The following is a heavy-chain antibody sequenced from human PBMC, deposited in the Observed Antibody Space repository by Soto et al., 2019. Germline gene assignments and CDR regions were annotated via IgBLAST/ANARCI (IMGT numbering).Heavy chain of an antibody. V-gene: IGHV4-39*01. CDR2: IYYSGNN. CDR3: ARRSYGSGVDL. CDR1: GGSISSSSSY. Sequence: QLQLQESGPGLVKPSETLSLTCTVSGGSISSSSSYWGWIRQPPGQGLEWIGHIYYSGNNFYNPSLKSRVTISVDTSKNQRSLKVTSVTAADTALYYCARRSYGSGVDLWGQGTLVTVSS. D-gene: IGHD3-10*01. J-gene: IGHJ5*02.